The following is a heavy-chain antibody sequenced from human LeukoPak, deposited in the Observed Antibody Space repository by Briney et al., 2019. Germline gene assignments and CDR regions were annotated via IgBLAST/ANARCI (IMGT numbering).Heavy chain of an antibody. CDR1: GFTFGDYA. D-gene: IGHD3-10*01. CDR3: TTNYGSGSSSPLSVYYYYMDV. V-gene: IGHV3-49*04. J-gene: IGHJ6*03. Sequence: GGSLRLSCTASGFTFGDYAMSWVRQAPGKGLEWVGFIRSKAYGGTTEYAASVKGRFTISRDDSKSIAYLQMNSLKTEDTAVYYCTTNYGSGSSSPLSVYYYYMDVWGKGTTVTISS. CDR2: IRSKAYGGTT.